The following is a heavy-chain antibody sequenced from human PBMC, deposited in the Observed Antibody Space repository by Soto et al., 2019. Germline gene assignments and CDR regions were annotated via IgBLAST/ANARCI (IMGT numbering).Heavy chain of an antibody. J-gene: IGHJ5*02. CDR1: GGNFSSNG. CDR2: IIPTFGTT. CDR3: AGASDSTWYNWLDP. V-gene: IGHV1-69*13. Sequence: AASVKVPCKAPGGNFSSNGIRWVRQAPGQGLELMGGIIPTFGTTNYAHKFRGRVTITADESTGTAYMELSSLRSDDTAVYYCAGASDSTWYNWLDPWGQGTLVTVSS. D-gene: IGHD4-4*01.